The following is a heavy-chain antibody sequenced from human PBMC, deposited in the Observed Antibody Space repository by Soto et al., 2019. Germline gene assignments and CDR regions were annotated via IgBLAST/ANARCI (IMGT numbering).Heavy chain of an antibody. CDR3: AKDRRRSYYYYGMDV. CDR1: GFTFSSDC. Sequence: GGSLRLSCAASGFTFSSDCIRGGLRPPGKGLEGVAGISYDGSNKYYADSVKGRFTISRDNSKNTLYLQMNSLRAEDTAVYYCAKDRRRSYYYYGMDVWGQGTTVTVSS. CDR2: ISYDGSNK. J-gene: IGHJ6*02. V-gene: IGHV3-30*18.